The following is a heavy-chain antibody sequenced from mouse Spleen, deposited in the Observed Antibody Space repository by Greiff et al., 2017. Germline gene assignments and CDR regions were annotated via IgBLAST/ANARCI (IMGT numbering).Heavy chain of an antibody. V-gene: IGHV1-78*01. CDR1: GFTFTDYS. J-gene: IGHJ3*01. CDR3: ANWEFGY. CDR2: INPRDGST. D-gene: IGHD4-1*02. Sequence: VQLQESGAGLVKPGASVKISCTASGFTFTDYSINWMHQSPEKGLEWIGYINPRDGSTKYNEKFKGKATLTADKSSSTAYMQLNSLTSEDSAVYFWANWEFGYWGQGTLVTVSA.